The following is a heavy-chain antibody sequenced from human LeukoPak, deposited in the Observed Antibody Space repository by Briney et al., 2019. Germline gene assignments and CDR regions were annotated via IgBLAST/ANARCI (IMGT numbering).Heavy chain of an antibody. D-gene: IGHD6-19*01. CDR2: INPSGGST. V-gene: IGHV1-46*01. Sequence: ASVKVSCKASGYTFTSYYMHWVRQAPGQGLEWMGIINPSGGSTSYAQKFQGRVTMTRDTSTSTVYMELGSLRSEDTAVYYCAREGIAVAGIDHWGQGTLVTVSS. CDR1: GYTFTSYY. CDR3: AREGIAVAGIDH. J-gene: IGHJ5*02.